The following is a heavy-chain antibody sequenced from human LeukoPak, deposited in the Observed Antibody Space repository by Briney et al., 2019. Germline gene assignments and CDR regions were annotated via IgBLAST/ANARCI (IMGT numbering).Heavy chain of an antibody. J-gene: IGHJ4*02. V-gene: IGHV4-39*07. CDR2: IYYSGST. CDR1: GGSISSSSYY. D-gene: IGHD2-15*01. Sequence: NTSETLSLTCTVSGGSISSSSYYWGWIRQPPGKGLEWIGSIYYSGSTYYNPSLKSRVTISVDTSKNQFSLKLSSVTAADTAVYYCARGYNSICSGGSCYSFPEYYFDYWGQGTLVTVSS. CDR3: ARGYNSICSGGSCYSFPEYYFDY.